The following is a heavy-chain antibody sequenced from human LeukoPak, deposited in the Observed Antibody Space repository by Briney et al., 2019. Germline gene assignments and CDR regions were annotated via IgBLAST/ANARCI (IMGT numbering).Heavy chain of an antibody. D-gene: IGHD1-26*01. CDR2: IYYSGST. CDR1: GGSISSSSYY. V-gene: IGHV4-39*01. J-gene: IGHJ6*03. Sequence: SETLSLTCTVSGGSISSSSYYWCGIRQPPGKGLEGIGSIYYSGSTYYNPSLKSRVTISVDTSKNQFSLELSSVTAADTAVYYCARVPRGSTVGTLPYFYYYMDVWGKGTTVIVSS. CDR3: ARVPRGSTVGTLPYFYYYMDV.